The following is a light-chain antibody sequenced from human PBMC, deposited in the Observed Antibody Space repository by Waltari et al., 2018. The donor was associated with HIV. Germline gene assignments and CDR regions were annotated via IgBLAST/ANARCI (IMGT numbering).Light chain of an antibody. CDR3: CSYAGSSTWV. CDR2: EAS. Sequence: QSALTQPASVSGSPGQSITISCTGTSNDVGNYNLVSWYQQHPGTAPKLMIYEASKRPSGVSNRFSGSKSGNTASLTISGLQAEDEADYYCCSYAGSSTWVFGGVTKLTVL. CDR1: SNDVGNYNL. J-gene: IGLJ3*02. V-gene: IGLV2-23*01.